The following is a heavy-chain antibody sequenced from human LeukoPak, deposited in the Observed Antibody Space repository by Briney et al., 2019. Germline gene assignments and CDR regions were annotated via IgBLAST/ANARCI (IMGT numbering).Heavy chain of an antibody. V-gene: IGHV3-33*01. J-gene: IGHJ3*02. Sequence: PGGSLRLSCAASGFTFSSYGMHWVRQAPGKGLEWVAVIWYDGSNKYYADSVKGRFTISRDNSKNTLYLQMNSLRAEDTAVYYCARVDREGPRPPAFDIWGQGTMVTVSS. CDR2: IWYDGSNK. CDR1: GFTFSSYG. D-gene: IGHD2-2*03. CDR3: ARVDREGPRPPAFDI.